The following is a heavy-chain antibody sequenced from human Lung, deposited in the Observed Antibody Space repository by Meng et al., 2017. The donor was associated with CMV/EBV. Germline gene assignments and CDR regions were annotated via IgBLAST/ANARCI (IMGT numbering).Heavy chain of an antibody. J-gene: IGHJ6*02. Sequence: LXCTVSGGSISSGGYYWSWIRQHPGKGLEWIGYIYYSGSTYYNPSLKSRVTISVDTSKNQFSLKLSSVTAADTAVYYCARDRSHSYYYYGMDVWGQGTTVTVSS. CDR3: ARDRSHSYYYYGMDV. V-gene: IGHV4-31*03. CDR1: GGSISSGGYY. CDR2: IYYSGST.